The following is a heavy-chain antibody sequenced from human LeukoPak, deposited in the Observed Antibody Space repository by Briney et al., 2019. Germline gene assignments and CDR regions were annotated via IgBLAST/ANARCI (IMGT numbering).Heavy chain of an antibody. V-gene: IGHV1-8*02. CDR3: ARGLYSSGWYREQYYFDY. Sequence: GASVKVSCKASGGTFSSYAISWVRQATGQGLEWMGWMNPNSGNTGYAQKLQGRVTMTRNTSISTAYMELSSPRSEDTAVYYCARGLYSSGWYREQYYFDYWGQGTLVTVSS. J-gene: IGHJ4*02. CDR1: GGTFSSYA. D-gene: IGHD6-19*01. CDR2: MNPNSGNT.